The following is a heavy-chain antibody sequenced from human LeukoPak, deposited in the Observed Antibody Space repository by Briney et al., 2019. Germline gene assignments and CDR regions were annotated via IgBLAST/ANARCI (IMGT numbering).Heavy chain of an antibody. J-gene: IGHJ5*02. V-gene: IGHV1-2*02. CDR2: INPNSGGT. CDR3: ARAGGRSWFDP. CDR1: GGTFSSYA. Sequence: ASVKVSCKASGGTFSSYAISWVRQAPGQGLEWMGWINPNSGGTNYAQKFQGRVTMTTDTPMSTAYMELSRLTSDDTAVYYCARAGGRSWFDPWGQGTLVTVSS.